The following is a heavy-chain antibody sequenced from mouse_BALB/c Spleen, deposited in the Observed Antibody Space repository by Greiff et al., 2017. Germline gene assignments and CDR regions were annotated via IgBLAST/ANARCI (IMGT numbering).Heavy chain of an antibody. CDR1: GFNIKDTY. V-gene: IGHV14-3*02. J-gene: IGHJ4*01. CDR3: ARSGDYAAMDY. CDR2: IDPANGNT. Sequence: EVKLQESGAELVKPGASVKLSCTASGFNIKDTYMHWVKQRPEQGLEWIGRIDPANGNTKYDPKFQGKATITADTSSNTAYLQLSSLTSEDTAVYYCARSGDYAAMDYWGQGTSVTVSS. D-gene: IGHD2-4*01.